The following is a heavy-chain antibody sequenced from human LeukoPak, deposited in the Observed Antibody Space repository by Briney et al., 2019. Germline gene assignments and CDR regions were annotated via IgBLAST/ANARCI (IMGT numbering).Heavy chain of an antibody. CDR3: AKHGSPVDTAMVTYSFFDY. Sequence: PGGSLRLSCAASGFTFSRYGMHWVRQAPGKGLEWVAVISYDGSNKYYADSVKGRFTISRDNSKNTLYLQMNSLRAEDTAVYYCAKHGSPVDTAMVTYSFFDYWGQGTLVTVSS. D-gene: IGHD5-18*01. J-gene: IGHJ4*02. CDR1: GFTFSRYG. V-gene: IGHV3-30*18. CDR2: ISYDGSNK.